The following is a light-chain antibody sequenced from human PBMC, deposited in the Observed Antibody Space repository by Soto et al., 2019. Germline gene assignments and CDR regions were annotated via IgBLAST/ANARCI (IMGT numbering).Light chain of an antibody. CDR1: QTISSW. CDR2: KAS. V-gene: IGKV1-5*03. J-gene: IGKJ1*01. CDR3: QQYNSYPWT. Sequence: IQMTQAPSTLSAYVGDRVTITCRASQTISSWLAWYRQKPGKAPKVLIYKASNLESGVPSRFSGSGSGTEFTLTISSLQPDDFATFYCQQYNSYPWTFGQGTKV.